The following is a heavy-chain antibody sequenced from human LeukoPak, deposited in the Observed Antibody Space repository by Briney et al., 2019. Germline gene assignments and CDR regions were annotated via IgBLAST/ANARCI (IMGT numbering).Heavy chain of an antibody. J-gene: IGHJ4*02. D-gene: IGHD7-27*01. CDR2: IYYTGST. CDR3: AKLTATYFDD. V-gene: IGHV4-59*01. Sequence: PSETLSLTCTVSGGSLSSYYWSWLRQPPGKGLEGVAYIYYTGSTYYNPSLKSRVTISVNTSENQFSLRLSSVTAADTAVYYCAKLTATYFDDWGQGTLVTVSS. CDR1: GGSLSSYY.